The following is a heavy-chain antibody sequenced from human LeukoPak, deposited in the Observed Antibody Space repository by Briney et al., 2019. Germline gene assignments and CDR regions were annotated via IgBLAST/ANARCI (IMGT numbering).Heavy chain of an antibody. V-gene: IGHV5-51*01. D-gene: IGHD6-13*01. CDR2: LYPGDSDT. J-gene: IGHJ3*02. CDR3: ARLYLPYTSAWYGSAFDI. CDR1: GYSFTSYW. Sequence: GESLKISCKSSGYSFTSYWIAWVRQMPGKGLEWMGILYPGDSDTRYSPSFQGHVTISADRSITTAYLQWSSLKASDTAMYYCARLYLPYTSAWYGSAFDIWGQGTMVTVSS.